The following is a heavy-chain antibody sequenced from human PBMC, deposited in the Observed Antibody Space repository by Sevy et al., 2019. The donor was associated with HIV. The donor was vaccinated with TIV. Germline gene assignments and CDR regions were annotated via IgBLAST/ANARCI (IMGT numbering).Heavy chain of an antibody. CDR1: GFTFDDYA. CDR2: ISWNSESI. CDR3: TKDMGAAAYEGDLAAADTPFNIFDY. D-gene: IGHD6-13*01. J-gene: IGHJ4*02. V-gene: IGHV3-9*01. Sequence: GGSLRLSCAASGFTFDDYAMHWVRQPPGKGPEWVSGISWNSESIAYAASVKGRFTSSRDNAKNSLILPMNSLRPEETALYSCTKDMGAAAYEGDLAAADTPFNIFDYWGQGTLVTVSS.